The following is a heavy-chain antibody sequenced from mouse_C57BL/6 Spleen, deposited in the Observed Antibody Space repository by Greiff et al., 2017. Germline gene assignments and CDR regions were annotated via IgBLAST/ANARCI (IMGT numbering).Heavy chain of an antibody. CDR2: INPNNGGT. Sequence: EVQLQQSGPELVKPGASVKISCKASGYTFTDYYMNWVKQSHGKSLEWIGDINPNNGGTSYNQKFKGKATLTVDKSSSTAYMELRRLTSEDYAVYYGAKTAYWGKGTLVTVSA. CDR3: AKTAY. V-gene: IGHV1-26*01. J-gene: IGHJ3*01. CDR1: GYTFTDYY.